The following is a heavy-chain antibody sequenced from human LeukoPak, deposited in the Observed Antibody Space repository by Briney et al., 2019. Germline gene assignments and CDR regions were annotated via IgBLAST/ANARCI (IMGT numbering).Heavy chain of an antibody. D-gene: IGHD2-21*01. CDR3: ASADRLRGGPYLIGP. J-gene: IGHJ5*02. Sequence: GASVKVSCKTSGYSFTDYYTHWVRQAPGQGLEWMGWINPNSGGTSSAQKFQGRVTMTRDTSITTVYMEVRWLTSDDTAVYYCASADRLRGGPYLIGPWGQGTLVTVSS. CDR1: GYSFTDYY. CDR2: INPNSGGT. V-gene: IGHV1-2*02.